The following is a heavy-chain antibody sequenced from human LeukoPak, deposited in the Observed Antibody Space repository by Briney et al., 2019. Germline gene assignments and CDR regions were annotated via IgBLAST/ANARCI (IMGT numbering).Heavy chain of an antibody. CDR3: ARVWLRGPVNTRLTDYGDYAEGYFDY. V-gene: IGHV1-69*13. J-gene: IGHJ4*02. D-gene: IGHD4-17*01. Sequence: GASVKVSCKASGYTFTGYYMHWVRQAPGQGLEWMGGIIPIFGTANYAQKFQGRVTITADESTSTAYMELSSLRSEDTAVYYCARVWLRGPVNTRLTDYGDYAEGYFDYWGQGTLVTVSS. CDR2: IIPIFGTA. CDR1: GYTFTGYY.